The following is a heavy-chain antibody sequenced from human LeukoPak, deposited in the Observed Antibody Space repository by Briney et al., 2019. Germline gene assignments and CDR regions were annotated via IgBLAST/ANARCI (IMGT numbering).Heavy chain of an antibody. CDR2: IRYDGSNK. J-gene: IGHJ4*02. V-gene: IGHV3-30*02. CDR1: GFTFSSYG. Sequence: GSLRLSGAASGFTFSSYGIHWVRQAPGKGLEWVAFIRYDGSNKYHADSVKGRFTISRDNAKNTLYLQMNNLRGEDTALYYCSKAGDTNYYRYGDYWGQGTLVTVSS. D-gene: IGHD5-18*01. CDR3: SKAGDTNYYRYGDY.